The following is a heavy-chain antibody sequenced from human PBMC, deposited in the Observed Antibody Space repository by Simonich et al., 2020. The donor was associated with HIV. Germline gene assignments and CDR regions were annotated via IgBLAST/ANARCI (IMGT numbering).Heavy chain of an antibody. D-gene: IGHD1-1*01. V-gene: IGHV4-59*12. J-gene: IGHJ6*03. CDR3: ARGVSGTAYFYYYMDV. Sequence: QVQVQESGPGLVKPSETLSLTCTVSGGSISTYYWNWIRQPPGKGLEWIGYIYYSGSTTDHPSFTSRVDISIDTSQNQFSLKLTSVTAADTAVYYCARGVSGTAYFYYYMDVWGKGTTVTVSS. CDR2: IYYSGST. CDR1: GGSISTYY.